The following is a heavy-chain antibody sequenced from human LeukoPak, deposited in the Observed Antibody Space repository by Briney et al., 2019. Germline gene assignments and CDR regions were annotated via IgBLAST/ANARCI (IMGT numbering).Heavy chain of an antibody. J-gene: IGHJ3*02. CDR2: FDPEHGET. D-gene: IGHD6-19*01. V-gene: IGHV1-24*01. CDR3: ATGSGSGWPHAFDI. CDR1: GYTLTDLS. Sequence: ASVKVSCKVSGYTLTDLSMHWVRQAPGKGLEWMGGFDPEHGETIYAQKFQGRVTMTEDTSTDTAYMELSSLRSEGTAAYYCATGSGSGWPHAFDIWGQGTMVTVSS.